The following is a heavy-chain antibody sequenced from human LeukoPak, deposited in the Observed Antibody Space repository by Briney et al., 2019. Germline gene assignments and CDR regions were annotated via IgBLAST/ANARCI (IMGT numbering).Heavy chain of an antibody. V-gene: IGHV4-4*02. D-gene: IGHD1-1*01. CDR1: GGSISSSNW. Sequence: SGTLSLTCAVSGGSISSSNWWSWVRQPPGKGLEWIGEIYHSGSTNYNPSLKSRVTISVDKSKNQFSLKLSSVTPADTAVYYXXXMQVGNFCFDPWGQGTLATVSS. CDR2: IYHSGST. J-gene: IGHJ5*02. CDR3: XXMQVGNFCFDP.